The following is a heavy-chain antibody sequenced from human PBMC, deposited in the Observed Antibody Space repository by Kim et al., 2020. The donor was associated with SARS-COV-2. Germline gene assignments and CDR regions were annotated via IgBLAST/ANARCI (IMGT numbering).Heavy chain of an antibody. Sequence: SETLSLTCTVSGASISSSSSYWGWIRQSPGKGLEWIGSIYYSGSTYYNPSLKSRVTISVDTSKNHFSLKLSSVTAADTAVYYCAAYSRSWYGILNWFDPWGQRTLVTVSS. V-gene: IGHV4-39*02. J-gene: IGHJ5*02. CDR3: AAYSRSWYGILNWFDP. CDR2: IYYSGST. D-gene: IGHD6-13*01. CDR1: GASISSSSSY.